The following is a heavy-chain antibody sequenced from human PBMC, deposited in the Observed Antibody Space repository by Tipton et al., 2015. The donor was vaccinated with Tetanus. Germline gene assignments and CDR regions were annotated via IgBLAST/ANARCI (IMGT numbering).Heavy chain of an antibody. CDR1: GGSISSFY. D-gene: IGHD2-21*01. CDR3: ARERIEAFYYHGLDV. Sequence: GLVKPSETLSLTCTASGGSISSFYWYWIRQPPGKGLEWIAYIYQNGDANYNPSLQSRVTISVDTSKNQFSLQLAFVTAADTAIYYCARERIEAFYYHGLDVWGPGTTVTVSS. V-gene: IGHV4-59*01. CDR2: IYQNGDA. J-gene: IGHJ6*02.